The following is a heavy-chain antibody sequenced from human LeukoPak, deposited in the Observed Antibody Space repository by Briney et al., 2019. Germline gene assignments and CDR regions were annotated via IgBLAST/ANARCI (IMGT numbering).Heavy chain of an antibody. J-gene: IGHJ4*02. D-gene: IGHD5-24*01. CDR1: GDSFTSYY. CDR3: ARLDCTADDCYNH. V-gene: IGHV4-59*08. Sequence: PSETLSLTCSVSGDSFTSYYWSWIRQSPGKGLEWIGYVSSDGTTNYTPSLRSRVLMSVDTARNHISLTLTSVTAADTAKYYCARLDCTADDCYNHWGQGILVTVSS. CDR2: VSSDGTT.